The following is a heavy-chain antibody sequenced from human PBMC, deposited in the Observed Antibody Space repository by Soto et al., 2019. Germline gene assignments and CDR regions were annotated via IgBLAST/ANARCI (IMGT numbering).Heavy chain of an antibody. CDR2: VYFSGNT. J-gene: IGHJ5*02. CDR1: GGSLSSYY. V-gene: IGHV4-59*01. CDR3: GSVRPSGYVLS. D-gene: IGHD6-25*01. Sequence: SETLSLTCTVSGGSLSSYYWTWIRQSPGKGLEWIGYVYFSGNTNYNPSLKSRVTISIDTSKNQFSLRLASVTAADTAFYYCGSVRPSGYVLSWGQGTLVTVSS.